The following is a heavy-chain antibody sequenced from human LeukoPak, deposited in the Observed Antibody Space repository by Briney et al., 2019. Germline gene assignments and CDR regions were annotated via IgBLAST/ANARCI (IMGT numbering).Heavy chain of an antibody. CDR3: ARLGDGYRNYYYYYYMDV. CDR1: GGSFSGYY. Sequence: SETLSLTCAVYGGSFSGYYWSWIRQPPGKGLEWIGEINHSGSTNYNPSLKSRVTISVDTSKNQFSLKLSSVTAADTAVYYCARLGDGYRNYYYYYYMDVWGKGTTVTISS. D-gene: IGHD5-24*01. J-gene: IGHJ6*03. CDR2: INHSGST. V-gene: IGHV4-34*01.